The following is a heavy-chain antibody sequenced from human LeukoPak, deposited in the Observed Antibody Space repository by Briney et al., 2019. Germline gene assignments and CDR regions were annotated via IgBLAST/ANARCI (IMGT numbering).Heavy chain of an antibody. CDR1: GFTFDDYA. D-gene: IGHD2-2*01. V-gene: IGHV3-43*02. CDR3: ARVGPLVVPAGGFDY. CDR2: INENGDIA. J-gene: IGHJ4*02. Sequence: GGSLRLSCAASGFTFDDYAMHWVRQGPGKSLEWVSLINENGDIAYYGDSVRGRFTVSRDNAKNSLYLQMNSLRAEDTAVYYCARVGPLVVPAGGFDYWGQGTLVTVSS.